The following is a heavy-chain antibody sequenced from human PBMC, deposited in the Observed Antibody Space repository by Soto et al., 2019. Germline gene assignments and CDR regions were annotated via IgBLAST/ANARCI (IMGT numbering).Heavy chain of an antibody. CDR1: GGSISSGDYY. D-gene: IGHD2-15*01. J-gene: IGHJ1*01. CDR2: IYYSGST. CDR3: VRSPQDCSGGRCYLYFHH. V-gene: IGHV4-30-4*01. Sequence: QVQLQQSGPGLVKPSQTLSLTCTVSGGSISSGDYYWSWIRQPPVKGLEWIGYIYYSGSTYYNPSLKSRVTISVDTSKNQFSLKLSSVTAADTALYYCVRSPQDCSGGRCYLYFHHWGQGTLVTVSS.